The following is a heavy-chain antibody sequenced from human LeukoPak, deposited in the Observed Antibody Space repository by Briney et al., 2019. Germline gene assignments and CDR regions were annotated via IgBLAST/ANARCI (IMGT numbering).Heavy chain of an antibody. Sequence: SVTVSCKASGGTLSSYAISWVRQAPGQGLEWMGGIIPIFGTANYAQKFQGRVTITADESTSTAYMELSSLRSEDTAVYYCARDNLPGRYSSGYHYWGQGTLVTVSS. CDR2: IIPIFGTA. J-gene: IGHJ1*01. CDR1: GGTLSSYA. D-gene: IGHD3-22*01. CDR3: ARDNLPGRYSSGYHY. V-gene: IGHV1-69*13.